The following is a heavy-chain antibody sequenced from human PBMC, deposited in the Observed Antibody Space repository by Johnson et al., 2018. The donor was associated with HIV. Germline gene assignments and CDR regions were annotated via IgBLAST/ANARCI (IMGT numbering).Heavy chain of an antibody. CDR3: AKDLGTGDDAFDI. Sequence: QVQLVESGGGLVQPGGSLRLSCAASGFTFSSYGMHWVRQAPGKGLEWVAVISYDGSNKYHADSVKGRLPISRNNSKNTLDLQMNSLRAEDTAVYYCAKDLGTGDDAFDIWGQGTMVTVSS. V-gene: IGHV3-30*18. CDR2: ISYDGSNK. J-gene: IGHJ3*02. CDR1: GFTFSSYG. D-gene: IGHD7-27*01.